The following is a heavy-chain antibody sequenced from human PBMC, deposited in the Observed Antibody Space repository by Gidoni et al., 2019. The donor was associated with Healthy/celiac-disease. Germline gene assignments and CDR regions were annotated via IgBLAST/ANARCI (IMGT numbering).Heavy chain of an antibody. CDR3: ARVPEWLFGLDV. CDR2: ISYDGSNK. J-gene: IGHJ6*02. Sequence: QVQLVESGGGVVQPGRSLRLSCAASGFTFSSYARHWVRQAPGKGLEWVAVISYDGSNKYYADSVKGRFTISRDNSKNTLYLQMNSLRAEDTAVYYCARVPEWLFGLDVWGQGTTVTVSS. V-gene: IGHV3-30*04. D-gene: IGHD3-3*01. CDR1: GFTFSSYA.